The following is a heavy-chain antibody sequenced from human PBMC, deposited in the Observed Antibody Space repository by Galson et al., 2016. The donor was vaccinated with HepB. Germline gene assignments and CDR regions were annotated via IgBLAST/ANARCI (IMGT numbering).Heavy chain of an antibody. CDR3: ARVSPDDIVTDHNRFDP. CDR1: GGSFSGYY. J-gene: IGHJ5*01. Sequence: TMFLTCAVYGGSFSGYYWSWIRPPPGKGQEWIGVINHSGSTYCNPSLKRQITMSVDTSKNQFSLRLSTVTAADTAVYYCARVSPDDIVTDHNRFDPWGQGTLVTVSS. V-gene: IGHV4-34*09. CDR2: INHSGST. D-gene: IGHD3-9*01.